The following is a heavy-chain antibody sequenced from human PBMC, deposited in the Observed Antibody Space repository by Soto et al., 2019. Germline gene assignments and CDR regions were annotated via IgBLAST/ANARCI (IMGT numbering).Heavy chain of an antibody. J-gene: IGHJ3*02. D-gene: IGHD2-15*01. CDR3: AHRPIYCSGGSCFYDAFDI. CDR2: IYWDDNK. V-gene: IGHV2-5*02. Sequence: GLDLEWLAFIYWDDNKRYSPSLQSRLTITKDTSKNQVVLTVTNMDPVDTATYYCAHRPIYCSGGSCFYDAFDIWGQGTMVTVSS.